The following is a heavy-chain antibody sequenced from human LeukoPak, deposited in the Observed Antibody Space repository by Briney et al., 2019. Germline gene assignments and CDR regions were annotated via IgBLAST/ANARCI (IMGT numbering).Heavy chain of an antibody. J-gene: IGHJ4*02. V-gene: IGHV1-69*13. CDR1: GGTFSSYA. CDR3: GRGKDYRNFDY. CDR2: INPIFGTA. D-gene: IGHD3-16*01. Sequence: ASVTVSCKASGGTFSSYAISWVRQAPGQGLEWMGGINPIFGTAKYAQKFQGRVTITANESTSTAYMELSSLRSEDTAVYYCGRGKDYRNFDYWGQGTLVTVSS.